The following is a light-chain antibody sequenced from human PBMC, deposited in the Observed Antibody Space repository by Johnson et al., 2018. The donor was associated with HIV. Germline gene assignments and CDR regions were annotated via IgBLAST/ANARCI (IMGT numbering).Light chain of an antibody. CDR1: SSNIGNNY. CDR3: GTWASGLGAVYV. Sequence: QSVLTQPPSVSAAPGQKVTISCSGSSSNIGNNYVSWYQQLPGTAPKLLIYDNNKRPSGIPDRFSGSKSGTSATLGITGLQTGDEADDYCGTWASGLGAVYVFGPGTKVTVL. J-gene: IGLJ1*01. CDR2: DNN. V-gene: IGLV1-51*01.